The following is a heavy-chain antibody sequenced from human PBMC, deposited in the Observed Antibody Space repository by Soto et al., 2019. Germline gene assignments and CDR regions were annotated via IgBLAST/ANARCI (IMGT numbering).Heavy chain of an antibody. CDR1: GGSISGHS. J-gene: IGHJ4*02. Sequence: SLTCTVSGGSISGHSWVWIRQPAGKGLEWIGHIYPSGSTSYNPSLRSRVTMSLGTSSNQIFLNLTSVTAADTAVFYCVRGRSYSVYDFWGPGTLVTVSS. D-gene: IGHD5-12*01. CDR3: VRGRSYSVYDF. V-gene: IGHV4-4*07. CDR2: IYPSGST.